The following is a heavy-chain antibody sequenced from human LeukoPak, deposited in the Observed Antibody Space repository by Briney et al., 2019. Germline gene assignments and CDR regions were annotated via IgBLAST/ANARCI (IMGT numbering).Heavy chain of an antibody. CDR1: GVSISAYY. CDR2: IYPGESIYASENT. V-gene: IGHV4-4*07. Sequence: SETLSLTCSVSGVSISAYYWSWIRQPAGKGLEWIGRIYPGESIYASENTNYNPSLKSRVSMSGDTSKNQVSLKLSSVTAADTAVYYCAAFIPRRRPMIDYWGQGTLVTVSS. D-gene: IGHD2-2*01. J-gene: IGHJ4*02. CDR3: AAFIPRRRPMIDY.